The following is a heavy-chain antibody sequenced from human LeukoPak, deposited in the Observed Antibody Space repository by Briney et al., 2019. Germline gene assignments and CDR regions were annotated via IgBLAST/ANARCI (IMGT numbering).Heavy chain of an antibody. CDR2: IYHSGST. Sequence: PSETLSLTCAVSGYSISSGYYWGWIRQPPGKGLEWIGSIYHSGSTHCNLSLKSRVTISVDTSKNQFSLNLSSVTAADTAVYYCARFSSIAAAFDYWGLGTLVTVSS. V-gene: IGHV4-38-2*01. J-gene: IGHJ4*02. CDR3: ARFSSIAAAFDY. CDR1: GYSISSGYY. D-gene: IGHD6-13*01.